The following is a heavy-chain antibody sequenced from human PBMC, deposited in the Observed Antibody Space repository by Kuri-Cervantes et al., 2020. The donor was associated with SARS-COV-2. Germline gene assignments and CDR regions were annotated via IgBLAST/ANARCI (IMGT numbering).Heavy chain of an antibody. Sequence: SVKVSCKDSGGTFSSYSVNWVRQAPGQGLDWMGRIIPTFDTATYAQKFQGRVTFTADESSSTAYMEVNSLTSEDTAVYFWARSQGYCTANSCSWNWFDPWGQGTQVTVSS. CDR3: ARSQGYCTANSCSWNWFDP. D-gene: IGHD2-8*02. CDR1: GGTFSSYS. CDR2: IIPTFDTA. J-gene: IGHJ5*02. V-gene: IGHV1-69*13.